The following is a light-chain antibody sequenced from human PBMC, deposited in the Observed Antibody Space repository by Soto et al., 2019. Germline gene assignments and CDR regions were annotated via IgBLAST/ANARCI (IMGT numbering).Light chain of an antibody. Sequence: SYELTQPPSVSVAPGKTANITCGGNNIGYKSVHWYQQKSGQAPVPVMYFGSDRPSGIPERFSGSSSGNTATLTISGVEAGDEADYYCLVWDSYSDHPYVFGSGTKLTVL. J-gene: IGLJ1*01. CDR3: LVWDSYSDHPYV. CDR1: NIGYKS. V-gene: IGLV3-21*04. CDR2: FGS.